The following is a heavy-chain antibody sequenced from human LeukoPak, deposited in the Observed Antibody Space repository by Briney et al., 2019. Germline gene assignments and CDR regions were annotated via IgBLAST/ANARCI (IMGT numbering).Heavy chain of an antibody. V-gene: IGHV3-15*01. CDR2: IKSKTDGGTT. D-gene: IGHD3-10*01. Sequence: PGGSLRLSCAASGFTFSNAWMSWVRQAPGKGLEWVGRIKSKTDGGTTDYAAPWKGRFTISRDDSKNTLYLEMNSLKTEDTAVYYCTTGGSMVRGVIRYYWGQGTLVTVSS. J-gene: IGHJ4*02. CDR3: TTGGSMVRGVIRYY. CDR1: GFTFSNAW.